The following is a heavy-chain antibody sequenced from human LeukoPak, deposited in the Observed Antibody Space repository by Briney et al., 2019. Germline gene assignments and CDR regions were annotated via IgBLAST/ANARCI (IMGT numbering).Heavy chain of an antibody. D-gene: IGHD3-10*01. Sequence: PGGSLRLSCAASGFTFSSYSMNWVRQAPGKGLEWVSSISSSSSYIYYADSVKGRFTISRDNAKNSLYLQINSLRAEDTAVYYCARRRPGGFSGMDVWGQGTTVTVSS. V-gene: IGHV3-21*01. CDR2: ISSSSSYI. CDR1: GFTFSSYS. J-gene: IGHJ6*02. CDR3: ARRRPGGFSGMDV.